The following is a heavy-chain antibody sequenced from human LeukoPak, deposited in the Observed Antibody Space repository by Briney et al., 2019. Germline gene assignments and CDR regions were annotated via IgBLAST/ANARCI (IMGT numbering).Heavy chain of an antibody. CDR1: GYTFTDSF. J-gene: IGHJ4*02. CDR3: ARDLQWGSGYDLDY. CDR2: INPVSGDT. D-gene: IGHD5-12*01. V-gene: IGHV1-2*02. Sequence: GASVKVSCKASGYTFTDSFMHWVRQAPGQGPEWIGWINPVSGDTNFAQRFQGRVTLTRDTSISTAYMELSTLRSDDTAVYYCARDLQWGSGYDLDYWGQGTLVIVSS.